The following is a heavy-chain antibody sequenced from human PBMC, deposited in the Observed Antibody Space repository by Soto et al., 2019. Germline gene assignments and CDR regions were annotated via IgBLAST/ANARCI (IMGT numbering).Heavy chain of an antibody. D-gene: IGHD3-10*01. CDR2: IYRSGAT. CDR3: ARDSGMIRGSYGVDV. J-gene: IGHJ6*02. CDR1: GFTVTSNY. V-gene: IGHV3-53*01. Sequence: LRLSCAASGFTVTSNYMTWVRQAPGKGLEWVSVIYRSGATYYPDSVRGRFTASRDYSHNTLYLQMDSLRVEDTAVYYCARDSGMIRGSYGVDVWGPGTTVTVSS.